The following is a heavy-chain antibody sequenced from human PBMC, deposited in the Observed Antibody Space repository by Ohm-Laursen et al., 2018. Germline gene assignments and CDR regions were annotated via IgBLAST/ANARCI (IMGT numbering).Heavy chain of an antibody. Sequence: GSLRLSCAASGFTFSDYYMSWIRQAPGKGLEWASYISSSGSTIYYADSVKGRFTISRDNAKNSLYLQMNNLRAEDTAVYYCARDGGSYQDDVFDIWGQGTMVTVSS. CDR3: ARDGGSYQDDVFDI. CDR2: ISSSGSTI. V-gene: IGHV3-11*01. CDR1: GFTFSDYY. D-gene: IGHD3-16*01. J-gene: IGHJ3*02.